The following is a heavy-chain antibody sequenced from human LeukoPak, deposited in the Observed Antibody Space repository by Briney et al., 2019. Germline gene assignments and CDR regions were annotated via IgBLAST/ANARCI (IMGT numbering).Heavy chain of an antibody. D-gene: IGHD3-22*01. Sequence: GGSLRLSCAASGFTFSGYWMSWVRQAPEKGLEWVANINQDRSVKHYVDSAKGRFTISRDNAKNSLYLQMNSLRAEDTALYYCATSDDSSGSDWGQGTLVTVSS. CDR3: ATSDDSSGSD. CDR2: INQDRSVK. J-gene: IGHJ4*02. V-gene: IGHV3-7*01. CDR1: GFTFSGYW.